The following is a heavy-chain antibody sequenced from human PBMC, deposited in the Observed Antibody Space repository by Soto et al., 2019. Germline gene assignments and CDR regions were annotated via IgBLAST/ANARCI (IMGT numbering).Heavy chain of an antibody. V-gene: IGHV4-39*01. D-gene: IGHD3-22*01. CDR2: IYYSGST. Sequence: LSLTCTVSGGSVSSSSYYWGWIRQPPGKGLEWIGSIYYSGSTYYNPSLKSRVTISVDTSKNQFSLKLSSVTAADTAVYYCARQARSYYDSSGYYVGYWGQGTLVTVSS. CDR1: GGSVSSSSYY. CDR3: ARQARSYYDSSGYYVGY. J-gene: IGHJ4*02.